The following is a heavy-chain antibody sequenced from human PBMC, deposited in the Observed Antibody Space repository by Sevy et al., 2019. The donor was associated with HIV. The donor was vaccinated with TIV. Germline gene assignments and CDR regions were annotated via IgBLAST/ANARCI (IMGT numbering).Heavy chain of an antibody. Sequence: SETLSLTCSVSGASITDNYWTWIRQPPGKGLEWIGYQFYSGSTNYNPSLKSRVTISLDTSRNQFSLRLSSVTAADTAVYYCARSENLDTAPIDSWGHGTLVTVSS. D-gene: IGHD5-18*01. CDR2: QFYSGST. CDR3: ARSENLDTAPIDS. J-gene: IGHJ5*01. V-gene: IGHV4-59*01. CDR1: GASITDNY.